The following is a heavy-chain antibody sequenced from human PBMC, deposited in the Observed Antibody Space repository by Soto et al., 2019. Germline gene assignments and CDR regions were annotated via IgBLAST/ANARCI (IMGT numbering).Heavy chain of an antibody. Sequence: ASVKVSCKASGGTFSSYAISWVRQAPGQGLEWMGWISAYNGNTNYAQKLQGRVTMTTDTSTSTAYMELRSLRSDDTAVYYCARDSGDYDHYYGMDVWGQGTTVTVSS. CDR1: GGTFSSYA. D-gene: IGHD4-17*01. J-gene: IGHJ6*02. V-gene: IGHV1-18*01. CDR3: ARDSGDYDHYYGMDV. CDR2: ISAYNGNT.